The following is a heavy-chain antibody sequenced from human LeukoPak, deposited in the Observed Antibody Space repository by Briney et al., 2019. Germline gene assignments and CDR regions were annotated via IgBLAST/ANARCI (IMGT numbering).Heavy chain of an antibody. CDR1: GFTFSSYG. V-gene: IGHV3-23*01. J-gene: IGHJ4*02. CDR3: AKEIDYDSSGYYSNFDY. Sequence: GGSLRLSCAASGFTFSSYGMTWVRQAPGKGLERVSIISGSGDTTYYADSVKGRFTISRDDSKNTLYLQMNSLRVDDTAVYYCAKEIDYDSSGYYSNFDYWGQGTLVTVSS. D-gene: IGHD3-22*01. CDR2: ISGSGDTT.